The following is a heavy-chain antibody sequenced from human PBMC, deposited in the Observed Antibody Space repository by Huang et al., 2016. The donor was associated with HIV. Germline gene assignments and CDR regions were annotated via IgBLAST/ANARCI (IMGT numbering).Heavy chain of an antibody. J-gene: IGHJ4*02. V-gene: IGHV1-69*13. CDR3: ARARGYYDSSVSYYFDY. CDR2: LLPIFGTP. D-gene: IGHD3-22*01. Sequence: QVQLVQSGAEVKKPGSSVKVSCKASGGTFSSYAISWVRQAPGQGLEWMGGLLPIFGTPNYAQKFQCSVTITADESTSTAYMELSGLRSEDTAVYYCARARGYYDSSVSYYFDYWGQGTLVTVSS. CDR1: GGTFSSYA.